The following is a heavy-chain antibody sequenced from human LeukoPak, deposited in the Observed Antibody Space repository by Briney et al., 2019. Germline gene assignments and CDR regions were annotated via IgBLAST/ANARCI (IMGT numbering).Heavy chain of an antibody. CDR3: ARSQQGYSYGLN. CDR1: GFSVSTDH. D-gene: IGHD5-18*01. Sequence: GGSLRLSCAASGFSVSTDHMSWVRQAPGKGLEWVSVIYNDGSTYYADSVKGRFTISRDNAKNTVYLQMNNLRAEDTAVYYCARSQQGYSYGLNWGQGTLVTVSS. CDR2: IYNDGST. J-gene: IGHJ4*02. V-gene: IGHV3-53*01.